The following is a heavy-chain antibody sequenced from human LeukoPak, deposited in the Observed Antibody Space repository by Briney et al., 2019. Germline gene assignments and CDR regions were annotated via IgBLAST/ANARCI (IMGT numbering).Heavy chain of an antibody. V-gene: IGHV3-30*18. Sequence: GGSLRLSCAASGFTFSSYGMHWVRQAPGKGLEWVAVISYDGSNKYYADSVKGRFTISRDNSKNTLYLQMNSLRAEDTAVYYCAKEYPSSSWYGDYFDYWGQGPLVTVSS. CDR2: ISYDGSNK. J-gene: IGHJ4*02. D-gene: IGHD6-13*01. CDR3: AKEYPSSSWYGDYFDY. CDR1: GFTFSSYG.